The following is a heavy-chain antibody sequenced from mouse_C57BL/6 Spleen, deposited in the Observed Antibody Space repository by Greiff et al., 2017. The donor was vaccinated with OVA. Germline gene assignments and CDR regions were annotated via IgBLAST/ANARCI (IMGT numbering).Heavy chain of an antibody. J-gene: IGHJ4*01. CDR2: ISNGGGST. Sequence: EVQGVESGGGLVQPGGSLKLSCAASGFTFSDYYMYWVRQTPEKRLEWVAYISNGGGSTYYPDTVKGRFTISRDNAKNTLYLQMSRLKSEDTAMYYCARQGDYSYAMDYWGQGTSVTVSS. CDR3: ARQGDYSYAMDY. CDR1: GFTFSDYY. V-gene: IGHV5-12*01. D-gene: IGHD2-4*01.